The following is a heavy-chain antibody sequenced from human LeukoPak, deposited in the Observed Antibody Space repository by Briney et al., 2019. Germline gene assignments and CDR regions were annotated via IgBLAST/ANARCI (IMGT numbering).Heavy chain of an antibody. Sequence: GGSLRLSCAASGFTFSHYSMNWVRQAPGKGLEWVSSVSINSGLIYYADSVKGRFTISRDNAKNSLYLQMNSLRAEDTAVYYCAREFDYSTSGAGYWGQGTLVTVSS. CDR1: GFTFSHYS. D-gene: IGHD4-11*01. J-gene: IGHJ4*02. CDR2: VSINSGLI. V-gene: IGHV3-21*01. CDR3: AREFDYSTSGAGY.